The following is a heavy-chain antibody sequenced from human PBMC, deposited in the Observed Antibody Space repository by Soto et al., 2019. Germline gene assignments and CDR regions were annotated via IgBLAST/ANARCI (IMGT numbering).Heavy chain of an antibody. CDR2: IYYDVTT. J-gene: IGHJ4*02. V-gene: IGHV4-59*01. Sequence: WTWVRRPPGKGLEWIAYIYYDVTTNYNPSLKSRVTISLDTSKNQFSLRLTSVTAADTAVYYCARGRHWLDYWGQGTLLTVSS. CDR3: ARGRHWLDY. D-gene: IGHD6-19*01.